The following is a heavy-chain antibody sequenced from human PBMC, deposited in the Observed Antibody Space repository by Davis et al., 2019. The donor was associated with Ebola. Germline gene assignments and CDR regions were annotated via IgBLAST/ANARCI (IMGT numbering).Heavy chain of an antibody. CDR2: IYYSGNT. J-gene: IGHJ4*02. Sequence: SETLSLTCTVSGGSISSSSYYWGWIRQPPGKGLEWIGSIYYSGNTYYNPSLKSRVTISVDTSKNQVSLKLSSVTAADTAVYYCAREHLSSGYSYFDYWGQGTLVTVSP. CDR1: GGSISSSSYY. CDR3: AREHLSSGYSYFDY. D-gene: IGHD3-22*01. V-gene: IGHV4-39*01.